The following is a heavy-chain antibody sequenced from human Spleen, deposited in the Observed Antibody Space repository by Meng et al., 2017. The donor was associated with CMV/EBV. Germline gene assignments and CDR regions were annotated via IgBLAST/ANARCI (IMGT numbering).Heavy chain of an antibody. CDR3: ARMSIAVDYGMDV. J-gene: IGHJ6*02. Sequence: SGPTLVKPTQTLTLTCSISGFSLSSSGMRVNWIRQPPGKALEWLARIDWDDEKFYNTSLKTRLTISKDTSKNQVVLIMTKMDPVDTATYYCARMSIAVDYGMDVWGQGTTVTVSS. CDR1: GFSLSSSGMR. V-gene: IGHV2-70D*14. D-gene: IGHD6-6*01. CDR2: IDWDDEK.